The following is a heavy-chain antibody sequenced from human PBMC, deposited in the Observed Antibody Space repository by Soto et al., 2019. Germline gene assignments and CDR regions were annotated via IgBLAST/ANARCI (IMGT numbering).Heavy chain of an antibody. CDR2: IHYSGSI. J-gene: IGHJ6*02. CDR1: GGSISTDHYH. D-gene: IGHD2-21*02. Sequence: QVQLQESGPGLVRPSQTLSLTCTVSGGSISTDHYHWTWIRQPPGKGLEWIGYIHYSGSIHLNPSFQSRVSMSVDTSKNLFSLKLSSVTAADTAVYFCAREDDGGDRDYYGLDVWGQGTTVTVSS. V-gene: IGHV4-30-4*01. CDR3: AREDDGGDRDYYGLDV.